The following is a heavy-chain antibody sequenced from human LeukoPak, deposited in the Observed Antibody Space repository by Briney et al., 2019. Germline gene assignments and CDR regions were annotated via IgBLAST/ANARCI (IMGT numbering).Heavy chain of an antibody. CDR1: GYSISSGYY. J-gene: IGHJ4*02. V-gene: IGHV4-38-2*02. CDR3: ARSFDIRQYYYDSSGYYGLSDY. D-gene: IGHD3-22*01. Sequence: SETLSLTCTVSGYSISSGYYWGWIRQPPGKGLEWIGSIYHSGSTYYNPSLKSRVTISVDTSKNQFSLKLSSVTAADTAVYYCARSFDIRQYYYDSSGYYGLSDYWGQGTLVTVSS. CDR2: IYHSGST.